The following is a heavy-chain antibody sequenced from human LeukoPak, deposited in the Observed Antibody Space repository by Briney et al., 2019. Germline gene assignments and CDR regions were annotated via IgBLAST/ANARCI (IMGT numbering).Heavy chain of an antibody. CDR3: ARAVALKNWFDP. CDR1: GGSFSGYY. D-gene: IGHD6-19*01. J-gene: IGHJ5*02. V-gene: IGHV4-34*01. CDR2: INHSGST. Sequence: PSETLSLTCAVYGGSFSGYYWSWIRQPPGKGLEWIGEINHSGSTNYNPSLKSRVTISVDTSKNQFSLKLSPVTAADTAVYYCARAVALKNWFDPWGQGTLVTVSS.